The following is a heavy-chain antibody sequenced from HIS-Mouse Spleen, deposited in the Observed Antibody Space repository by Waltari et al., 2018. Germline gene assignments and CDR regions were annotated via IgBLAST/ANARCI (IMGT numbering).Heavy chain of an antibody. CDR2: INSDRSSK. D-gene: IGHD1-26*01. Sequence: EVQLVESGGGLVQPGGSLRLSCAASGFTFSSYWMHWVRQAPGKGLVGVSRINSDRSSKSYADSVKGRFTISRDNAKNTLYLQMNSLRAEDTAVYYCARAWELLAFDIWGQGTMVTVSS. CDR1: GFTFSSYW. V-gene: IGHV3-74*01. J-gene: IGHJ3*02. CDR3: ARAWELLAFDI.